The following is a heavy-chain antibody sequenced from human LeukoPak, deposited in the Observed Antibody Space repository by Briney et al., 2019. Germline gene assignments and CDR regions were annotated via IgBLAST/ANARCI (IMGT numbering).Heavy chain of an antibody. V-gene: IGHV4-4*07. Sequence: SETLSLTCAVYGGSFSGYYWSWIRQPAGKGLEWIGRIYTSGSTNYNPSLKSRVTMSVDTSKNQFSLKLSSVTAADTAVYYCARDLKGWFDPWGQGTLVTVSS. J-gene: IGHJ5*02. CDR1: GGSFSGYY. CDR2: IYTSGST. CDR3: ARDLKGWFDP.